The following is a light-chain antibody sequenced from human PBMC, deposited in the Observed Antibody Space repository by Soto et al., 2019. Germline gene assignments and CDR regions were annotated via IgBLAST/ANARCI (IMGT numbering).Light chain of an antibody. J-gene: IGKJ5*01. CDR1: QSISSY. CDR2: AAS. CDR3: QQSYSTSIT. V-gene: IGKV1-39*01. Sequence: DIQMTQSPSSLSASIGDRVTITCRASQSISSYLNWYHQRPGKAPKLLIYAASSLQRGVPSRFSGSGSGTDFTLTISSLQPEDFATYYCQQSYSTSITFGQGTRL.